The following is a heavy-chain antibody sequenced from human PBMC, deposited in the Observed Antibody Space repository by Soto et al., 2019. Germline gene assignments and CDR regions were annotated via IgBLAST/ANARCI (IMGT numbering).Heavy chain of an antibody. CDR2: ISWNSGSI. CDR3: AKATGYGSGSLFDY. Sequence: EVQLVESGGGLVQPARSLRLSCAASGFTFDDYAMHWVRQAPGKALEWVSGISWNSGSIGYADSVKGRFTISRDNAKTFLYLQMSSLRAEATALYYCAKATGYGSGSLFDYWGQGTLVTVSS. CDR1: GFTFDDYA. J-gene: IGHJ4*02. D-gene: IGHD3-10*01. V-gene: IGHV3-9*01.